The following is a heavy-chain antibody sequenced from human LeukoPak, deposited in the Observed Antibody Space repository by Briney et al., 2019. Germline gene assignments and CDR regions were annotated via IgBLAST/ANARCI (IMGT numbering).Heavy chain of an antibody. Sequence: GSLRLSCAASGFTFSDYYMSWIRQAPGKGLEWVSYISSSGSTIYYADSVKGRFTISRDNAKNSLYLQMNSLRAEDTAVYYCAREETDYYYYGMDVWGQGTTVTVSS. CDR3: AREETDYYYYGMDV. V-gene: IGHV3-11*01. CDR1: GFTFSDYY. J-gene: IGHJ6*02. CDR2: ISSSGSTI.